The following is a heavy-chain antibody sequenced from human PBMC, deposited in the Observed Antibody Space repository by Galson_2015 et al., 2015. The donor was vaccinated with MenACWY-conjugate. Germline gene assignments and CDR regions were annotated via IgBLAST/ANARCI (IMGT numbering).Heavy chain of an antibody. CDR2: ISYDGSNK. J-gene: IGHJ4*02. D-gene: IGHD3-10*01. CDR3: AKDLVWFGELFLTGFDY. Sequence: SLRLSCAASGFTFSSYGMHWVRQAPGKGLEWVAVISYDGSNKYYADSVKGRFTISRDNSKNTLYLQMNSLRAEDTAVYYCAKDLVWFGELFLTGFDYWGQGTLVTVSS. V-gene: IGHV3-30*18. CDR1: GFTFSSYG.